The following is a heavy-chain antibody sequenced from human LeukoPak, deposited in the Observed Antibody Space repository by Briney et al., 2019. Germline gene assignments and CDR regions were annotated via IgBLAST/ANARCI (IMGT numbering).Heavy chain of an antibody. CDR2: ISAYNGNR. J-gene: IGHJ4*02. Sequence: ASVKVSCKASGCTFSSYGISWVRQAPGQGLEWMGWISAYNGNRDYAQKLQGRVTMTTDTSTSTAYMELRSLRSDDTAVYYCAREGRDGYNRYDNWGQGTLVTVSS. CDR1: GCTFSSYG. CDR3: AREGRDGYNRYDN. D-gene: IGHD5-24*01. V-gene: IGHV1-18*01.